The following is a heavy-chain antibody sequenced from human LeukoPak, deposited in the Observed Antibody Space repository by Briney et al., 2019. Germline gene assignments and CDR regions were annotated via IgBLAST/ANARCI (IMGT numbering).Heavy chain of an antibody. J-gene: IGHJ5*02. CDR3: ARDPVYCSGGSCYGAGWFDP. V-gene: IGHV3-33*08. Sequence: PGGSLRLSCAASGFTFSSYGMHWVRQAPGKGLEWVAVIWYDGSNKYYADSVKGRFTISRDNSKNTLYLQMNSLRAEDTAVYYCARDPVYCSGGSCYGAGWFDPWGQGTLVTVSS. D-gene: IGHD2-15*01. CDR2: IWYDGSNK. CDR1: GFTFSSYG.